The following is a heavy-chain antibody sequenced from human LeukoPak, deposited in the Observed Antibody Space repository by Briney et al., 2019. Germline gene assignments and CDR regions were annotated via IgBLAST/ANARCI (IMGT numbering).Heavy chain of an antibody. Sequence: ASVKVSCKASGYTFTSYYMHWVRQAPGQGLEWMGIINPSGGSTSYAQKFQGRVTMTRDTSTSTVYMELSRLRSDDTAVYYCARDRSTTLDYWGQGTLVTVSS. V-gene: IGHV1-46*01. J-gene: IGHJ4*02. CDR2: INPSGGST. CDR1: GYTFTSYY. CDR3: ARDRSTTLDY. D-gene: IGHD1-26*01.